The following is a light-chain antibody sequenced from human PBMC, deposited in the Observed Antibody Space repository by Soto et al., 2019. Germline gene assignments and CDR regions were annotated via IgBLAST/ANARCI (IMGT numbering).Light chain of an antibody. CDR1: QSIRNY. V-gene: IGKV3-11*01. Sequence: EIVLTQSPATLSLSPGERATLSCRASQSIRNYLAWYQQKPGQSPRLLIYDASNRATDVPARFSGSGSGTDFTLSISGLEPEDFAVYFCQQRSNWPLTFGPGTKVDIK. J-gene: IGKJ3*01. CDR3: QQRSNWPLT. CDR2: DAS.